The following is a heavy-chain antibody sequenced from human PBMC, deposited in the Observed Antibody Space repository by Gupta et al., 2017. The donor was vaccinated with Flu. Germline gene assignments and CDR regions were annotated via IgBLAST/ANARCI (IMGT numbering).Heavy chain of an antibody. CDR2: INPSSGGT. J-gene: IGHJ5*02. CDR1: GFTLTGYY. V-gene: IGHV1-2*02. CDR3: ARDRRLPTVAVTEGAPPWFDT. D-gene: IGHD6-19*01. Sequence: QAQLVQSGAEVKKPGASVKVSCKTSGFTLTGYYVHWVRQAPGQGLEWMGWINPSSGGTNYAQKFQGRVTMYGDTSSSTVYVEVSGLRSDDTAVYYFARDRRLPTVAVTEGAPPWFDTWGQGTRVTVSS.